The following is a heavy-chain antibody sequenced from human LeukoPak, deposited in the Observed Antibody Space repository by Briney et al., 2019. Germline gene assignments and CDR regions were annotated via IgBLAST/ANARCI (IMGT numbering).Heavy chain of an antibody. J-gene: IGHJ6*03. CDR1: GYTFTSYG. Sequence: AASVKVSCKASGYTFTSYGISWVRQAPGQGLEWMGWISAYNGNTNYAQKLQGRVTMTTDTSTSTAYMELRSLRSDDTAVYYCSRSYPRPYYHYYYYMDVWGKGTTVTVSS. CDR2: ISAYNGNT. D-gene: IGHD3-10*01. CDR3: SRSYPRPYYHYYYYMDV. V-gene: IGHV1-18*01.